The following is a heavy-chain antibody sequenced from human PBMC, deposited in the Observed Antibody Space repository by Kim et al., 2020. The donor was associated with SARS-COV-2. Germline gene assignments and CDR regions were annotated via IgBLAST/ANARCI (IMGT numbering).Heavy chain of an antibody. J-gene: IGHJ4*02. Sequence: GGSLRLSCAASGFSFSNCAMSWVRQAPGKGLEWVSSISGSGVATHYADSMKGRFTISRDNSKNILYLQMNSLRAEDTAMFYCAKDYDFGHYSNYFDHWGQGTLVTVSS. CDR1: GFSFSNCA. CDR3: AKDYDFGHYSNYFDH. V-gene: IGHV3-23*01. CDR2: ISGSGVAT. D-gene: IGHD4-17*01.